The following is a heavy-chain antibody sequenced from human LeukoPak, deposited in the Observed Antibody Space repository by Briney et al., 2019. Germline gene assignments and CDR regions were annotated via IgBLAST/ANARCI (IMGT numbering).Heavy chain of an antibody. D-gene: IGHD3-10*01. V-gene: IGHV4-30-4*01. CDR2: IYYSGNT. CDR3: ATDGERRHRGVLGY. J-gene: IGHJ4*02. CDR1: GGSISSGDYY. Sequence: PSETLSLTCTVSGGSISSGDYYYSWIRQPPGKGLEWIGYIYYSGNTYYNPSLKSRVTISVDTPKNQFSLKLSSVTAADTAVYYCATDGERRHRGVLGYWGQGTLVTVSS.